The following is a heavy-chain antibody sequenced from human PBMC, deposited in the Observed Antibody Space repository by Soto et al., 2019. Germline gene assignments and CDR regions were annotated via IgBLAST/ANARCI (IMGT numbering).Heavy chain of an antibody. V-gene: IGHV1-24*01. D-gene: IGHD3-22*01. CDR2: FDPEDGET. J-gene: IGHJ3*02. CDR3: ATDSLFYYYDSSGPDAFDI. Sequence: GASVKVSCKVSGYTLTELSMHWVRQAPGKGLEWMGGFDPEDGETIYAQKFQGRVTMTEDTSTDTAYMELSSLRSEDTAVYYCATDSLFYYYDSSGPDAFDIWGQGTMVTVSS. CDR1: GYTLTELS.